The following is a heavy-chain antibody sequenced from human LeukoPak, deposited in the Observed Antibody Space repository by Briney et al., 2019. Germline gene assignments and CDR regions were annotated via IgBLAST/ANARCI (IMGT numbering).Heavy chain of an antibody. V-gene: IGHV3-64*04. CDR2: ISTYGAST. CDR1: GFTFSTYA. J-gene: IGHJ4*02. CDR3: AREPGTDYRKYYFDY. Sequence: GGSLRLSCSASGFTFSTYAMHWVRQAPGKGLECVSTISTYGASTYYADSVKGRFTNSRDNSKNMLYLQMNSLRAGDTAVYYCAREPGTDYRKYYFDYWGQGTLVTVSS. D-gene: IGHD3/OR15-3a*01.